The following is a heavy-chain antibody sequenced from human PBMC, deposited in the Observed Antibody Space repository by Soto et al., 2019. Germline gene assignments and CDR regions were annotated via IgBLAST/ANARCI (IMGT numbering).Heavy chain of an antibody. CDR2: ISSGSSII. D-gene: IGHD3-10*01. CDR1: GFSFSTDT. CDR3: VRVRYGSGSYRPPDASDI. Sequence: GGSLILSCAASGFSFSTDTMNWVRQAPGKGLEWVSYISSGSSIIYYAGSVKGRFTISRDDVKNSLFLQMNSLTVGDTAVYYCVRVRYGSGSYRPPDASDIWGPGTLVTVSS. V-gene: IGHV3-48*01. J-gene: IGHJ3*02.